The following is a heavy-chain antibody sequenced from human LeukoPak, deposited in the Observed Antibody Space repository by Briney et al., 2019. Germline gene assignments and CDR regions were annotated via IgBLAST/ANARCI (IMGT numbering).Heavy chain of an antibody. D-gene: IGHD6-13*01. J-gene: IGHJ4*02. CDR2: IYYSGST. CDR3: ARSIVAAGLPNEIDY. V-gene: IGHV4-31*03. CDR1: GGSISSGGYY. Sequence: NPSQTLSLTCTVSGGSISSGGYYWSWIRQHPGRGLEWIGYIYYSGSTYYNPSLKSRVTISVDTSKNQFSLKLSSVTAADTAVYYCARSIVAAGLPNEIDYWGQGTLVTVSS.